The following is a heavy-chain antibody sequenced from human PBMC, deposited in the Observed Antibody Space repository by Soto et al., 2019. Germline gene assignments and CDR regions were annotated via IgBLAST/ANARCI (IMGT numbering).Heavy chain of an antibody. J-gene: IGHJ4*02. CDR1: GFTFSSYG. CDR2: ISYDGSNK. D-gene: IGHD6-13*01. V-gene: IGHV3-30*18. Sequence: QPGGSLRLSCAASGFTFSSYGMHWVRQAPGKGLEWVAVISYDGSNKYYADSVKGRFTISRDNSKNTLYLQMNSLRAEDTAVYYCAKAASAGMTPFDYWGQGTLVTVSS. CDR3: AKAASAGMTPFDY.